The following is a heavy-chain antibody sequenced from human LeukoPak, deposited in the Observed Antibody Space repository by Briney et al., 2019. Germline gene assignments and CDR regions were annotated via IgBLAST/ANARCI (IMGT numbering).Heavy chain of an antibody. CDR1: GGSFSGYY. CDR3: ARATIEYYYDSSGYYPNIGIHHFDY. V-gene: IGHV4-34*01. D-gene: IGHD3-22*01. J-gene: IGHJ4*02. Sequence: PSETLSLTCAVYGGSFSGYYWSWIRQPPGKGLEWIGEINHSGSTNYNPSLKSRVTISVDTSKNQFSLKPSSVTAADTAVYYCARATIEYYYDSSGYYPNIGIHHFDYWGQGTLVTVSS. CDR2: INHSGST.